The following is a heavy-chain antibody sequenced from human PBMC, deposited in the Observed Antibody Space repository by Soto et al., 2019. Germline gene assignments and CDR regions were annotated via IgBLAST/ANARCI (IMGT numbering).Heavy chain of an antibody. CDR3: ARYRREAVAGYTLDN. D-gene: IGHD6-13*01. CDR1: GCSISSNY. V-gene: IGHV4-59*01. Sequence: SLTCTVSGCSISSNYWTWIRQPPGKGLEWIGYVYNSGSTNYNPSLKSRVTISEDTSKSKFSLKVNSMTAADTAVYYCARYRREAVAGYTLDNWGQGILVKVSS. J-gene: IGHJ4*02. CDR2: VYNSGST.